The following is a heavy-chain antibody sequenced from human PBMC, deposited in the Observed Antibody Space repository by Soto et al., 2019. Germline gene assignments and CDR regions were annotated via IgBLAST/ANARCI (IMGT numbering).Heavy chain of an antibody. D-gene: IGHD5-12*01. CDR3: AIYSGYDPYFGY. V-gene: IGHV4-59*12. J-gene: IGHJ4*02. CDR2: IYYSGST. CDR1: GGSISSYY. Sequence: SETLSLTCTVSGGSISSYYWSWIRQPPGKGLEWIGYIYYSGSTNYNPSLKSRVTISVDTSKNQFSLKLSSVTAADTAVYYCAIYSGYDPYFGYWGQGTLVTVSS.